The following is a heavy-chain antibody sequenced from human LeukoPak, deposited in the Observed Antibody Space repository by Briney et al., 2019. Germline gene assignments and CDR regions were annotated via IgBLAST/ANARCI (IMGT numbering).Heavy chain of an antibody. Sequence: GASVKVSCKASGYTFTGYFIHWVRQAPGQGLEWMGWISPNSGGTNYAQKSQGRVTMTRDTSISTAYMELSRLRSDDTAVYYCARDSYGALDYWGQGTLVTVSS. CDR1: GYTFTGYF. CDR3: ARDSYGALDY. V-gene: IGHV1-2*02. J-gene: IGHJ4*02. CDR2: ISPNSGGT. D-gene: IGHD1-26*01.